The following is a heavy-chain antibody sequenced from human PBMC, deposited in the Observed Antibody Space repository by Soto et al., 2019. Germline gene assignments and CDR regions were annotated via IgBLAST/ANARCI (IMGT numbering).Heavy chain of an antibody. CDR3: ARDKITGLFDY. CDR2: INHSGST. D-gene: IGHD2-8*02. J-gene: IGHJ4*02. V-gene: IGHV4-34*01. CDR1: GGSFSGYS. Sequence: QVQLQQWGAGLLKPSETLSLTCAVYGGSFSGYSWTWIRQPPGTGLEWIGEINHSGSTNYNPSLKSRVTISVATSQNQCSLKLTSVTAADTAVYYWARDKITGLFDYWGQGTRVTVSS.